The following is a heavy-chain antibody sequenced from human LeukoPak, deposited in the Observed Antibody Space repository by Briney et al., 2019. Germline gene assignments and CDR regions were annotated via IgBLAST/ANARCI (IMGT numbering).Heavy chain of an antibody. J-gene: IGHJ4*02. V-gene: IGHV4-34*01. D-gene: IGHD3-10*01. CDR2: INHSGST. Sequence: SETLSLTCAVYGGSFSGYYWSWIRQPPGKGLEWIGEINHSGSTNYNPSLKSRVTISVDTSKNQFSLKLSSVTAADTAVYYCARGGVIDYWSQGTLVTVSS. CDR1: GGSFSGYY. CDR3: ARGGVIDY.